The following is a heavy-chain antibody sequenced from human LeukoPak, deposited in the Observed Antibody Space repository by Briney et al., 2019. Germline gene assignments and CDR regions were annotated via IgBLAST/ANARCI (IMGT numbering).Heavy chain of an antibody. J-gene: IGHJ5*02. CDR2: IIPIFGTA. CDR1: GGTFSSYA. V-gene: IGHV1-69*01. Sequence: GSSVKVSCKASGGTFSSYAINWVRQAPGQGLEWMGGIIPIFGTANYAQKFQGRVTITADESTSTAYMELSSLRSEDMAVYYCARTSRPGSGSLNWFDPWGQGTLVTVSS. CDR3: ARTSRPGSGSLNWFDP. D-gene: IGHD3-10*01.